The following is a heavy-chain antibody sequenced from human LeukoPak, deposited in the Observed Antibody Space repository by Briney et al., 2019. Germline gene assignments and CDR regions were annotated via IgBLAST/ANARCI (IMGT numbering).Heavy chain of an antibody. D-gene: IGHD6-19*01. CDR3: VRDKSRQSIAVSGFDP. Sequence: PSETLSLTCAVYGGSFSGYYWSWIRQPPGKGLEWIGEINHSGSTNYNPSLKSRVTISVDTSKNQFSLKLSSVTAADTAVYYCVRDKSRQSIAVSGFDPWGQGTLVTVSS. CDR2: INHSGST. V-gene: IGHV4-34*01. J-gene: IGHJ5*02. CDR1: GGSFSGYY.